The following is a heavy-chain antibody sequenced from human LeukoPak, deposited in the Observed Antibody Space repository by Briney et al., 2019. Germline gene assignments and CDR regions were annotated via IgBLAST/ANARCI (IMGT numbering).Heavy chain of an antibody. CDR3: ARGGGDSSGYYP. CDR1: GGTFISYA. CDR2: IIPIFGTA. V-gene: IGHV1-69*13. D-gene: IGHD3-22*01. Sequence: SVKVSCKASGGTFISYAISWVRQAPGQGLEWMGGIIPIFGTANYAQKFQGRVTITADESTSTAYMELSSLRSEDTAVYYCARGGGDSSGYYPWGQGTLVTVSS. J-gene: IGHJ5*02.